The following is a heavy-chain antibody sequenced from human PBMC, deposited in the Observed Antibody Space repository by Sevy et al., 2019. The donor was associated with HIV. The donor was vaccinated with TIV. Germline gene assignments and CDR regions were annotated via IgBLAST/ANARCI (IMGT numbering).Heavy chain of an antibody. J-gene: IGHJ6*03. CDR2: IYRGGST. Sequence: GGSLRLSCAASGFTVSSNYMSWVRQAPGKGLEWVSDIYRGGSTYYADSVKGRFIISRHNSKNTLYLQMNSLRAEDTAVYYCARGVYSSSSLLMDVWGKGTTVTVSS. D-gene: IGHD6-6*01. V-gene: IGHV3-53*04. CDR1: GFTVSSNY. CDR3: ARGVYSSSSLLMDV.